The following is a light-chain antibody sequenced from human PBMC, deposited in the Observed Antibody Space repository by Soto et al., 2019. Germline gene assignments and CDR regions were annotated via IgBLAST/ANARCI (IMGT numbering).Light chain of an antibody. CDR1: QGISNY. Sequence: DIQMTQSPSSLSASVGDRVTITCRASQGISNYLAWYQQKPGKVPKLLIYAASTLQSGVPSRFSGSGSGTDFTLTISSLQAEDVATYYCQKYNSARIFTFGPGTKVDIK. CDR2: AAS. J-gene: IGKJ3*01. CDR3: QKYNSARIFT. V-gene: IGKV1-27*01.